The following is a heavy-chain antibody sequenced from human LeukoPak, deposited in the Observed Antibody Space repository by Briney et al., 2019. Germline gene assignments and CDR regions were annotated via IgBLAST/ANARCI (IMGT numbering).Heavy chain of an antibody. J-gene: IGHJ3*02. CDR3: ARGTPVDVADAFDI. CDR1: GGSISSGGYS. V-gene: IGHV4-30-2*01. D-gene: IGHD3-9*01. Sequence: SQTLSLTCAVSGGSISSGGYSWSWIRQPPGKGLEWIGYIYHSGSTYYNPSLKSRVTISVDRSKNQFSLKLSSVTAADTAVYYCARGTPVDVADAFDIWGQGTMVTVSS. CDR2: IYHSGST.